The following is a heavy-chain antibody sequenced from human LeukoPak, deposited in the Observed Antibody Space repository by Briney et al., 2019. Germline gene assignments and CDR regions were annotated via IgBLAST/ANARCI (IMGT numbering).Heavy chain of an antibody. CDR2: MNPNSGNT. V-gene: IGHV1-8*01. CDR1: GYTFTSYD. D-gene: IGHD3-10*01. Sequence: ASVKVSCKASGYTFTSYDINWVRQATGQGLEWMGWMNPNSGNTGYAQKFQGRVTMTRNTSISTAYMELSSLRSKDTAVYYCATSLWFGELSHYYYGMDVWGQGTTVTVSS. CDR3: ATSLWFGELSHYYYGMDV. J-gene: IGHJ6*02.